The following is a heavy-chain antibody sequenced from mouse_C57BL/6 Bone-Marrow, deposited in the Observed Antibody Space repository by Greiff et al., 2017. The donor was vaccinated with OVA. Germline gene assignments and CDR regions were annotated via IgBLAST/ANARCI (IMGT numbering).Heavy chain of an antibody. V-gene: IGHV1-39*01. J-gene: IGHJ1*03. D-gene: IGHD2-2*01. CDR3: GLLWLRGYFDV. CDR1: GYSFTDYN. Sequence: VHVKQSGPELVKPGASVKISCKASGYSFTDYNMNWVKQSNGKSLEWIGVINPNYGTTSYNQKFKGKATLTVDQSSSTAYMQLNSLTSEDSAVYYCGLLWLRGYFDVWGTGTTVTVSS. CDR2: INPNYGTT.